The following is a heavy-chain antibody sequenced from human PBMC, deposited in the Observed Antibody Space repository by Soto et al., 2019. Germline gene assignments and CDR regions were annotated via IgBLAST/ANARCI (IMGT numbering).Heavy chain of an antibody. J-gene: IGHJ6*02. D-gene: IGHD6-13*01. Sequence: SVKVSCKASGGTFSSSGFSWVRQAPGQGLEWMGMIVPSLDTTNYAQKFQARVTITADEVTSTAYMELRSLRSEDTAVYYCARDRIAAARSASYGMDVWGQGTTVTVSS. CDR1: GGTFSSSG. V-gene: IGHV1-69*11. CDR3: ARDRIAAARSASYGMDV. CDR2: IVPSLDTT.